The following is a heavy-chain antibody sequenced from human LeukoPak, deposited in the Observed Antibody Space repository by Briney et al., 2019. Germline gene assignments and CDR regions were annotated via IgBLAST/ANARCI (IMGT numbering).Heavy chain of an antibody. Sequence: GRSLRLSCAASGFTFSSYAMSWLRQAPRTGKEWVSAVSSCGGGTYYDDPAQDRFTILTVNSNNTLYLQMHSLRAEDTAVYYCAKDHLRVELRVWEWLPNGYYFDYWLGGTLVTVCS. D-gene: IGHD3-3*01. CDR3: AKDHLRVELRVWEWLPNGYYFDY. J-gene: IGHJ4*02. CDR1: GFTFSSYA. V-gene: IGHV3-23*01. CDR2: VSSCGGGT.